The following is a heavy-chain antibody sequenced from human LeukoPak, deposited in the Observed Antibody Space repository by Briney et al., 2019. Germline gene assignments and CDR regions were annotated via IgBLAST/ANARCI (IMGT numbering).Heavy chain of an antibody. J-gene: IGHJ4*02. Sequence: GASVKVSCKASGGTFSSYAISWVRQAPGQGLEWMGGIIPIFGTANYAQKFQGRVTITADESTSTAYMELSSLRSEDTAVYYCARVDPGESSGWYSYFDYWGQGTLVTVSS. CDR1: GGTFSSYA. CDR2: IIPIFGTA. D-gene: IGHD6-19*01. CDR3: ARVDPGESSGWYSYFDY. V-gene: IGHV1-69*13.